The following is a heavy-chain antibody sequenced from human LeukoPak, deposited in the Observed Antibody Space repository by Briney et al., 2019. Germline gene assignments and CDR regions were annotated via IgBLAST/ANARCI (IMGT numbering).Heavy chain of an antibody. V-gene: IGHV4-4*02. Sequence: PSDTLSLICAVSGGSISSTNWCTWVRPPPGKGLEWIGEVHLNGRTYDNPPHRRRLTISEALSENYTSQKLASVTAADTAVYYCGRECGPYRPFDYWGQGILVTVSS. CDR2: VHLNGRT. CDR3: GRECGPYRPFDY. D-gene: IGHD1-14*01. J-gene: IGHJ4*02. CDR1: GGSISSTNW.